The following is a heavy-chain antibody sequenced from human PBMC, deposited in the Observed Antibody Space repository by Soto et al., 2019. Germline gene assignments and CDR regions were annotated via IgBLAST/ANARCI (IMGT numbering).Heavy chain of an antibody. V-gene: IGHV4-39*01. CDR2: IYHGGIT. Sequence: SETLSLTCTVSAGSMTSSSYYWGWIRQPPGKGLEWIGSIYHGGITYYSPSLKSRVTVSRDTSKNQLSLELTSVTAADTAVYYCARHHNDVLTDDFWGPGTLVTVSS. J-gene: IGHJ4*02. D-gene: IGHD3-9*01. CDR1: AGSMTSSSYY. CDR3: ARHHNDVLTDDF.